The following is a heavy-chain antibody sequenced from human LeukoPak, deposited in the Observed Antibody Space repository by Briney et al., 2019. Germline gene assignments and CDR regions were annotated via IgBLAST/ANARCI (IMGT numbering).Heavy chain of an antibody. J-gene: IGHJ3*02. CDR1: GGSINNYY. CDR3: ARGRYCSADICSGGDAFDI. V-gene: IGHV4-4*07. Sequence: SETLSLTCTVSGGSINNYYWSWIRQPAGKGLEWIGRIYTRGSTNYNPSLKSRVTMSVDTSKNQFSLKLSSVTAADAAVYYCARGRYCSADICSGGDAFDIWGQGTMVSVSS. CDR2: IYTRGST. D-gene: IGHD2-15*01.